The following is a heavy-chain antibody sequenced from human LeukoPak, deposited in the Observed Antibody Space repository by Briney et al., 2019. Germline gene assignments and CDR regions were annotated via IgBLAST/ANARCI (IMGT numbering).Heavy chain of an antibody. V-gene: IGHV3-23*01. J-gene: IGHJ4*02. CDR3: ARVQYGNLSGSYRTFFDF. CDR2: ISGSGDST. Sequence: GGSLRLSCAVSGFTFTSYAISWVRQAPGRGLEWVSTISGSGDSTYYADSVKGRFTLSRDKSKNTVYLQMDSLRVAETAVYYCARVQYGNLSGSYRTFFDFWGQGALVTVSP. CDR1: GFTFTSYA. D-gene: IGHD3-10*01.